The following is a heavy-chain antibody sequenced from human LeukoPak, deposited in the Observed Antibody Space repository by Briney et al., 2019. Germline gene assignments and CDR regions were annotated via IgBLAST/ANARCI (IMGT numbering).Heavy chain of an antibody. J-gene: IGHJ4*02. D-gene: IGHD3-16*01. CDR3: VTSIV. CDR2: IGSAGSTK. V-gene: IGHV3-48*03. Sequence: GGSLRLSCAASGFNLISYEVNWVRQAPGKGLEWVSYIGSAGSTKYYVDSVKGRFTISRDNAMNSLYLQMNSLRAEDTAVYYCVTSIVGGQGTLVTVSS. CDR1: GFNLISYE.